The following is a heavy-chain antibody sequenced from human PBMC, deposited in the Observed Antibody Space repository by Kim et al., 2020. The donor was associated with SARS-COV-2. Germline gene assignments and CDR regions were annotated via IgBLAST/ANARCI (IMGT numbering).Heavy chain of an antibody. CDR3: ARESTGGPTILPPFGY. CDR2: IIPILGIA. D-gene: IGHD1-1*01. Sequence: SVKVSCKASGGTFSSYAISWVRQAPGQGLEWMGRIIPILGIANYAQKFQGRVTITADKSTSTAYMELSSLRSEDTAVYYCARESTGGPTILPPFGYWGQGTLVTVSS. V-gene: IGHV1-69*04. CDR1: GGTFSSYA. J-gene: IGHJ4*02.